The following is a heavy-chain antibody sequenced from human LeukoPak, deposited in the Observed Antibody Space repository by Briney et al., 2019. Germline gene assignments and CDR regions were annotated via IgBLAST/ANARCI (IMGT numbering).Heavy chain of an antibody. CDR2: ISYDGSNK. D-gene: IGHD3-22*01. CDR3: AKDTRYYYDSSGGGLVDY. Sequence: GGSLRLSCAASGFTFSSYAMHWVRQAPGKGLEWVAVISYDGSNKYYADSVKGRFTISRDNSKNTLYLQMNSLRAEDTAVYYCAKDTRYYYDSSGGGLVDYWGQGTLVTVSS. V-gene: IGHV3-30-3*01. J-gene: IGHJ4*02. CDR1: GFTFSSYA.